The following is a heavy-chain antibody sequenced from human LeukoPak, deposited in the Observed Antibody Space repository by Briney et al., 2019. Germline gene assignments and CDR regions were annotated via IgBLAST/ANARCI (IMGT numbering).Heavy chain of an antibody. Sequence: ASVKVSCKASGYTFTSSGISWVRRAPGQGLEWMGWISAYNGDTNSAQKLQGRVSMTTDTSTNTAYMELRSLRSDDTAVYYCVRDPTAAASTDDWFDPWGQGTLVTVSS. CDR3: VRDPTAAASTDDWFDP. D-gene: IGHD6-13*01. CDR1: GYTFTSSG. J-gene: IGHJ5*02. CDR2: ISAYNGDT. V-gene: IGHV1-18*01.